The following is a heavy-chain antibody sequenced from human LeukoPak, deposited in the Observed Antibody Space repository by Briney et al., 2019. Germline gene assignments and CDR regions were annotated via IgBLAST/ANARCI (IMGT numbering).Heavy chain of an antibody. J-gene: IGHJ3*02. CDR2: INPNSGGT. CDR3: ARDKVKWTMVRGVDDASDI. CDR1: GYTFTGYY. Sequence: ASVKISCKASGYTFTGYYMHWVRQAPGQGLEWMGWINPNSGGTNYAQKFQGRVTMTRDTSISTAYMELSRLRSDDTAVYYCARDKVKWTMVRGVDDASDIWGQGTMVTVSS. V-gene: IGHV1-2*02. D-gene: IGHD3-10*01.